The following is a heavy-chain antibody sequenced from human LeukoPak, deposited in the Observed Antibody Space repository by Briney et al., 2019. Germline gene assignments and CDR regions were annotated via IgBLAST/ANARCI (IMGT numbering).Heavy chain of an antibody. CDR3: AKDRRKQLVGDAFDI. V-gene: IGHV3-13*01. Sequence: GGSLRLSCAASGLSFSSSDIHWVRRPTGKGLEWVSVINTAGDTYYPGSVKGRFTISRENAKNSLCLHMNSLRAEDTAVYYCAKDRRKQLVGDAFDIWGQGTMVTVSS. CDR1: GLSFSSSD. CDR2: INTAGDT. D-gene: IGHD6-6*01. J-gene: IGHJ3*02.